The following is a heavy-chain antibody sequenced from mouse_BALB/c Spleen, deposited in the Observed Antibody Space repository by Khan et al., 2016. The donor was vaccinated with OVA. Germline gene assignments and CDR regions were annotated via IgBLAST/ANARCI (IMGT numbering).Heavy chain of an antibody. D-gene: IGHD3-2*02. J-gene: IGHJ2*01. CDR3: ARKEALYYFDY. Sequence: QVQLKESGAELVRPGASVKLSCKTSGYIFTSYWIHWVKQRPGQGLEWIARIYPGTDNTYYNEKFKDKATLTADTSSSTAYMQLSSLKSEDSAVYFCARKEALYYFDYWGQGTTLTVSS. V-gene: IGHV1-76*01. CDR2: IYPGTDNT. CDR1: GYIFTSYW.